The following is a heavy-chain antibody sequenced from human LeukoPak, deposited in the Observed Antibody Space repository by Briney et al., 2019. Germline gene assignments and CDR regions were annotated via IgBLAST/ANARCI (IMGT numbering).Heavy chain of an antibody. V-gene: IGHV1-69*04. D-gene: IGHD6-13*01. CDR1: GGTFSSYA. CDR3: ARDAPIAAAVTSQHYNWFDP. J-gene: IGHJ5*02. Sequence: ASVKVSCKASGGTFSSYAISLVRQSPGQGLEWMGRIIPIFGIANYAQKFQGRVTNTADKSTSTAYMELSSLRSEDTAVYYCARDAPIAAAVTSQHYNWFDPWGQGTLVTVSS. CDR2: IIPIFGIA.